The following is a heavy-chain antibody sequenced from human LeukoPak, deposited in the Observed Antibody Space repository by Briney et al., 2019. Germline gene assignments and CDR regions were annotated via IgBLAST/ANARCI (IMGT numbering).Heavy chain of an antibody. CDR3: VRLGSIAATNYFDY. V-gene: IGHV5-51*01. J-gene: IGHJ4*02. CDR2: IYPGDSDT. CDR1: GYSFTSYW. Sequence: GESLKISCKGSGYSFTSYWIGWVRQMPGKGLEWMGIIYPGDSDTRYTPSFQGQVTISADKSISTAYLQWGSLKASDTAMYYCVRLGSIAATNYFDYWGQGTLVTVSS. D-gene: IGHD6-6*01.